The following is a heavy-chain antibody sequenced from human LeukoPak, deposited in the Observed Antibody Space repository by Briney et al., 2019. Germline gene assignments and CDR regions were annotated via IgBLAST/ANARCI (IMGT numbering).Heavy chain of an antibody. V-gene: IGHV4-39*01. D-gene: IGHD6-6*01. CDR3: ARSETQLLTY. CDR2: IYYSGST. Sequence: NPSETLSLTCTVSGGSISSSSYYWGWIRQPPGKGLEWIGSIYYSGSTYYNPSLKSRVTISVDTSKNQFSLKLSSVTAADTAVYYCARSETQLLTYWGQGTLVTVSS. J-gene: IGHJ4*02. CDR1: GGSISSSSYY.